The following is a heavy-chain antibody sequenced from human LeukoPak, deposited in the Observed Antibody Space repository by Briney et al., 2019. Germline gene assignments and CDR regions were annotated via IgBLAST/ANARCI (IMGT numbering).Heavy chain of an antibody. CDR3: ARAATDY. J-gene: IGHJ4*02. CDR2: ISGSGLST. Sequence: GGSLRLSCAASGFTFRSNAMSWVRQAPGKGLEWVSGISGSGLSTDYADSVKGRFTISRDNSKNTLYPQMNSLRAEDTAVYYCARAATDYWGQGTLVTVSS. CDR1: GFTFRSNA. V-gene: IGHV3-23*01.